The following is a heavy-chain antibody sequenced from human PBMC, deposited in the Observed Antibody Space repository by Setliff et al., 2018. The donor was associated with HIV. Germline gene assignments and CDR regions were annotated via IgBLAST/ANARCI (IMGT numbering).Heavy chain of an antibody. Sequence: PSETLSLTCGVSGFPISNNNWWAWIRQSPGKGLEWIGYISYSGGAHYNPALESRVTLSLDTPKNQFSLSLTSLTARDTAIYFCARSKSGWYGSAFDIWGQGTTVTVS. CDR2: ISYSGGA. CDR3: ARSKSGWYGSAFDI. D-gene: IGHD6-19*01. CDR1: GFPISNNNW. J-gene: IGHJ3*02. V-gene: IGHV4-28*01.